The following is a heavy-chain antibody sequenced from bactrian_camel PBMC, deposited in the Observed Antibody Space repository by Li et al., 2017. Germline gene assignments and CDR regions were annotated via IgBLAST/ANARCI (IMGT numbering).Heavy chain of an antibody. CDR1: GFTFSNYP. D-gene: IGHD6*01. J-gene: IGHJ6*01. CDR2: IGSESIGK. Sequence: DVQLVESGGGLVQPGGSLRLSCVASGFTFSNYPMNWVRQARGKGLEWISAIGSESIGKYYAGSVKGRFTISRDNAKNTLYLQLNDLKTEDTGMYFCAKDFDGSWPWVDFDYWGQGTQVTVS. V-gene: IGHV3S31*01. CDR3: AKDFDGSWPWVDFDY.